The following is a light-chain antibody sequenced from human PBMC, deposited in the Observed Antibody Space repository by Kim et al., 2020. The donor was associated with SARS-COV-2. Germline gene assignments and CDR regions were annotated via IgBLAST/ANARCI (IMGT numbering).Light chain of an antibody. CDR3: SSYTSSSTFYV. CDR1: SSDVGGYNY. CDR2: DVS. V-gene: IGLV2-14*03. J-gene: IGLJ1*01. Sequence: QSALTQPASVSGSPGQSITISCTGTSSDVGGYNYVSWYQQHPGKAPKLRIYDVSNRPSGVSNRFSGSKSGNTASLTSSGLQAEDEADYYCSSYTSSSTFYVFGTGTKVTVL.